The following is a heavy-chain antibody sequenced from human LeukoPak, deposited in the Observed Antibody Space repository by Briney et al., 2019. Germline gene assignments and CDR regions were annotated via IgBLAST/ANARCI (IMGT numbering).Heavy chain of an antibody. CDR3: ARAVHSRTDWFDP. Sequence: SETLSLTCAVSGGSISSGGYSWSWIRQPPGKGLEWIGYIYHSGSTYYNPSLKSRVTISVDRSKNQFSRKLSSVTAADTAVYYCARAVHSRTDWFDPWGQGTLVTVSS. J-gene: IGHJ5*02. V-gene: IGHV4-30-2*01. CDR2: IYHSGST. D-gene: IGHD6-13*01. CDR1: GGSISSGGYS.